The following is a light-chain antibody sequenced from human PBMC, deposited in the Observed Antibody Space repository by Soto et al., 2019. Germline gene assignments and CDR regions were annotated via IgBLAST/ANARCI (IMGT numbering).Light chain of an antibody. CDR3: QQCAYSPRT. CDR2: DAS. V-gene: IGKV3-20*01. Sequence: EIVLTQSPDSLSLSPGERATLSCRANQNINNNYLAWYQQRHGLAPRLLIYDASVRATGIPDRFSGSGSGTDFTLSISRLETEDFAVYYCQQCAYSPRTFGQGTKVEVK. CDR1: QNINNNY. J-gene: IGKJ1*01.